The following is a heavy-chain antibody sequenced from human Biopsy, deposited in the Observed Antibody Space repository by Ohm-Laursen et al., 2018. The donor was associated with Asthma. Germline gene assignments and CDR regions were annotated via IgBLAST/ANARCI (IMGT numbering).Heavy chain of an antibody. Sequence: SLRLSCTASGFVFSRSAMHWVRQAPGKGLEWVAVGGSYYDGGLKYYADSVNGRSTVSRDDSKNTLYLQMNSLRPDDTAVYYCARDVMEWYLPAFDFWGQGTLVTVSS. CDR3: ARDVMEWYLPAFDF. CDR2: GGSYYDGGLK. CDR1: GFVFSRSA. D-gene: IGHD3-3*01. V-gene: IGHV3-30-3*01. J-gene: IGHJ4*02.